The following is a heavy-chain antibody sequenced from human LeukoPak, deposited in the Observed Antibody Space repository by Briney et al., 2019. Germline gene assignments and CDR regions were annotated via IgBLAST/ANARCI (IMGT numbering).Heavy chain of an antibody. CDR3: ARASSHFDY. CDR2: INHSGST. Sequence: SETLSLTCAVYGGSFSGYYWSWIRQPLGKGLEWIGEINHSGSTNYNPSLKSRVTISVDTSKNQFSLKLSSVTAADTAVYYCARASSHFDYWGQGTLVTVSS. CDR1: GGSFSGYY. V-gene: IGHV4-34*01. D-gene: IGHD6-19*01. J-gene: IGHJ4*02.